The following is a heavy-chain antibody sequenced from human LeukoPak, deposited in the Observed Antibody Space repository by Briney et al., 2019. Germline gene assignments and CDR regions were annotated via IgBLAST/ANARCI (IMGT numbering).Heavy chain of an antibody. CDR2: IYNRGTT. J-gene: IGHJ3*02. CDR3: ARLLGYCSGGSCLLRGAFDI. D-gene: IGHD2-15*01. Sequence: SETLSLTCTVSGGSISTYYWSWLRQPPGKGLDWIGYIYNRGTTIYNPSLGSRVTISVDMSRNQFSLNLSSVTAADTAVYYCARLLGYCSGGSCLLRGAFDIWGQGTLVTVSS. V-gene: IGHV4-59*01. CDR1: GGSISTYY.